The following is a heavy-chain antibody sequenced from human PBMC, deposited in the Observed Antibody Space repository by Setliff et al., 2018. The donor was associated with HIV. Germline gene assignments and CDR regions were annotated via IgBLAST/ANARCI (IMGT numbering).Heavy chain of an antibody. CDR2: ISYDGSNK. CDR3: ARGRGGMVADY. J-gene: IGHJ4*02. V-gene: IGHV3-30*04. D-gene: IGHD1-26*01. CDR1: GFTFSSYA. Sequence: GGSLRLSCAASGFTFSSYAMHWVRQAPGKGLEWVAVISYDGSNKYYADSVKGRFTISRDNSKNTLYLQMNSLRAEDTAAYYCARGRGGMVADYWGQGTLVTVSS.